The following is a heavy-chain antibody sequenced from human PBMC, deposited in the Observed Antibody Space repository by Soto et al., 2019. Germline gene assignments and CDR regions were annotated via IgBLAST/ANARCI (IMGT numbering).Heavy chain of an antibody. CDR2: ISYDGSNK. D-gene: IGHD2-21*02. Sequence: QVQLVESGGGVVQPGRSLRLSCAASGFTFSSYGMHWVRQAPGKGLEWVAVISYDGSNKYYADSVKGRFTISRDNSKNTLYLQMNSLRAEDTAVYYCAKGGDPIAYCGGDCREGSFQHWGQGTLVTVSS. CDR1: GFTFSSYG. CDR3: AKGGDPIAYCGGDCREGSFQH. J-gene: IGHJ1*01. V-gene: IGHV3-30*18.